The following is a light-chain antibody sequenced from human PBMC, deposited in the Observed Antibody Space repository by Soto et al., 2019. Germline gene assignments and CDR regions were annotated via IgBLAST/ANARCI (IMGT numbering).Light chain of an antibody. Sequence: HSALTHPASVSGSPGQSITISCTGTSNDVGNYNLVSWYQHHPGKAPILIIYEDTKRPSGISGRFSGSKSGNTASLIISGLKNEDEGGYYCCSDARGFIYGFGSGTQVTVL. CDR3: CSDARGFIYG. J-gene: IGLJ1*01. V-gene: IGLV2-23*01. CDR2: EDT. CDR1: SNDVGNYNL.